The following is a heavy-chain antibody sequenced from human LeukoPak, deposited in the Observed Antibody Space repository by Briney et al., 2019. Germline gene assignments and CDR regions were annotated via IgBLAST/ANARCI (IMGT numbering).Heavy chain of an antibody. V-gene: IGHV3-33*06. CDR3: AKEGVSYYDSSGYSI. CDR2: IWYDGSNK. CDR1: GFTFSSYG. J-gene: IGHJ3*02. D-gene: IGHD3-22*01. Sequence: GGSLRLSCAASGFTFSSYGMHWVRQAPGKGLEWVAVIWYDGSNKYYADSVKGRFTISRDNSKKTMYLKMNSLRAEDTAVYYCAKEGVSYYDSSGYSIWGQGTMVTVSS.